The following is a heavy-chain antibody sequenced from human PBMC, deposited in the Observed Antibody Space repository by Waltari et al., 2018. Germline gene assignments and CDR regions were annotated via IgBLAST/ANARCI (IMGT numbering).Heavy chain of an antibody. Sequence: EVQLVESGGGLVQPGGSLRLSCAASGFTFSSYAMIWVRQAPGTGLEWVSAISGSGGSTYYADSVKGRFTISRDNSKNTLYLQMNSLRAEDTAVYYCAKGPNELYYYDSSGYYFDYWGQGTLVTVSS. V-gene: IGHV3-23*04. D-gene: IGHD3-22*01. CDR1: GFTFSSYA. J-gene: IGHJ4*02. CDR2: ISGSGGST. CDR3: AKGPNELYYYDSSGYYFDY.